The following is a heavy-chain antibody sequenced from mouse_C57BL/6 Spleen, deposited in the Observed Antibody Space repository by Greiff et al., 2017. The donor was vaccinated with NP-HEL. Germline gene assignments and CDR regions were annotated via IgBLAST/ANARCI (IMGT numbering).Heavy chain of an antibody. CDR2: ISDGCSYT. Sequence: EVHLVESGGGLVKPGGSLKLSCAASGFTFSSYAMSWVRQTPEKRLEWVATISDGCSYTYYPDNVKGRFTISRDNAKNNLYLQMSHLKSEDTAMYYCARGDYYGDWGQGTTLTVSS. V-gene: IGHV5-4*01. J-gene: IGHJ2*01. CDR3: ARGDYYGD. D-gene: IGHD1-1*01. CDR1: GFTFSSYA.